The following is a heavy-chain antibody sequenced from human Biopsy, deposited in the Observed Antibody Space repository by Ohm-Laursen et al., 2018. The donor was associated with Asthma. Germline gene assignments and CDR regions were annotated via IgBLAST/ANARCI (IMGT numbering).Heavy chain of an antibody. V-gene: IGHV3-53*01. CDR1: GFTVSRDH. J-gene: IGHJ4*02. D-gene: IGHD6-19*01. Sequence: SLRLSCAASGFTVSRDHMFWVRQAPGKGLEWVSVIYSGGTSDTADSVRGRFPISRDFYKNTLYLQMDSLRAEDTAVYYCARGDSSGWSHYYFDYWGQGTLVTVSS. CDR2: IYSGGTS. CDR3: ARGDSSGWSHYYFDY.